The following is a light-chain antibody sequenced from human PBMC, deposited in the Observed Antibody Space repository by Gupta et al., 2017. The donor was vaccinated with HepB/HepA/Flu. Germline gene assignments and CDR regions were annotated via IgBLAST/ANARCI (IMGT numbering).Light chain of an antibody. CDR3: AAWDDSLNGVV. CDR1: SSNIGSNT. V-gene: IGLV1-44*01. Sequence: QSVLTQPHSASGTPGQRVTLSCSGSSSNIGSNTVNWYRQLPGTAPKLLIYSNNKRPSGFPDRFSVSKSGTSASLAISVLQSEDEADYYCAAWDDSLNGVVFGGGTKLTVL. J-gene: IGLJ2*01. CDR2: SNN.